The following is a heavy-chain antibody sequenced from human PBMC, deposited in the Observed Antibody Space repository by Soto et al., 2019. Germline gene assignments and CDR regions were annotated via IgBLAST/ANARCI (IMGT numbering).Heavy chain of an antibody. CDR2: INPNSGGT. D-gene: IGHD6-13*01. V-gene: IGHV1-2*02. CDR3: ARDSSLYYYYYGLDV. J-gene: IGHJ6*02. CDR1: GYTFTGYY. Sequence: ASVKVSCKASGYTFTGYYMHWVRQAPGHGLEWMGWINPNSGGTNYAQKFQCRVTMTRDTSISTAYMELSRLRSDDTAVYYCARDSSLYYYYYGLDVWGQGTTVTVSS.